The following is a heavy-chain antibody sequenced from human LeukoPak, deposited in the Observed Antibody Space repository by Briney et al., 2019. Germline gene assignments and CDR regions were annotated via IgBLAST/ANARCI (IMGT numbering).Heavy chain of an antibody. CDR3: TRDEAAATN. J-gene: IGHJ4*02. Sequence: PGESLRLSCAGSGFTFSSYWMSWIRQAPGKGPEWVANIKQDGREKHYVDSVKGRFTISRDNAKSSLYLQMNSLRAEDTAVYYCTRDEAAATNWGQGTLVTVSS. D-gene: IGHD6-13*01. CDR1: GFTFSSYW. V-gene: IGHV3-7*01. CDR2: IKQDGREK.